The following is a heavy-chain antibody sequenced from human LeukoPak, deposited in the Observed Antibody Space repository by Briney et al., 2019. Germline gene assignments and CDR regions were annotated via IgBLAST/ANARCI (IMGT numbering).Heavy chain of an antibody. Sequence: GGSLRLSCAASGFTFSSYWMSWVRQAPGKGLEWVANIKQDGSEKYYVDSVKGRFTISRDNAKNSLYLQMNSLRAEDTAVYYCARDSPIAAYHGSGSLDYWGQGTLVTVSS. V-gene: IGHV3-7*01. CDR2: IKQDGSEK. CDR3: ARDSPIAAYHGSGSLDY. J-gene: IGHJ4*02. CDR1: GFTFSSYW. D-gene: IGHD3-10*01.